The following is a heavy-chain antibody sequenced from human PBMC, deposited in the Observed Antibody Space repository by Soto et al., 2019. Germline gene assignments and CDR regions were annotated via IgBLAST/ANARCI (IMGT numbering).Heavy chain of an antibody. CDR1: GGSISANY. D-gene: IGHD2-8*02. V-gene: IGHV4-59*01. Sequence: SETLSLTCTVTGGSISANYWSWVRQPPGEELEWIGYIHFSGSSSYNPSLNSRITISGDTSKNQFSLKVTSVIAADTAVYYCARGGDPTAGGTGAFDIWGQGIMVT. CDR3: ARGGDPTAGGTGAFDI. J-gene: IGHJ3*02. CDR2: IHFSGSS.